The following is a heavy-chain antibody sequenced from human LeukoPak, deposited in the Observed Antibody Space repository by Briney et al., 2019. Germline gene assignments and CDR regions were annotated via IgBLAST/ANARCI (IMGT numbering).Heavy chain of an antibody. CDR2: IFYTGKT. CDR1: GGSLYTSDYY. J-gene: IGHJ4*02. CDR3: ARVFDS. Sequence: SETLSLTCTVSGGSLYTSDYYWGWVRQPPGKGPEWIGDIFYTGKTNYNPSLKSRVSISIDTSKNQFSLKLTSVTAADTAVYYCARVFDSWGQGTPVTVSS. V-gene: IGHV4-39*07.